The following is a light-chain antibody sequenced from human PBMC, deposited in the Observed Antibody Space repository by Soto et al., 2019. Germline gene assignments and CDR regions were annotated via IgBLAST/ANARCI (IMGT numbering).Light chain of an antibody. CDR2: LGS. Sequence: DIVMTQSPLSLPVTRGEPASISCRSSQSLLHSNGHTFFDWYLQKPGQSPQLLIYLGSNRASGVPDRFSGSESGTEFTLKISRVEAEDVVVYYCMQALQTPYTFGQGTKLEIK. CDR1: QSLLHSNGHTF. J-gene: IGKJ2*01. V-gene: IGKV2-28*01. CDR3: MQALQTPYT.